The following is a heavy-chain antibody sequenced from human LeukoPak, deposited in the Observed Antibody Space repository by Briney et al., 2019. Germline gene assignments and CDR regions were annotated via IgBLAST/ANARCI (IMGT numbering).Heavy chain of an antibody. J-gene: IGHJ5*02. CDR1: GYSFTSYW. V-gene: IGHV5-51*01. CDR2: IYPGDSDT. CDR3: ASQCSSTSCYGGGLDP. Sequence: KPGESLEISCKGSGYSFTSYWIGWVRQMPGKGLEWMGIIYPGDSDTRYSPSFQGQVTISADKSISTAYLQWSSLKASDTAMYYCASQCSSTSCYGGGLDPWSQGTLVTVSS. D-gene: IGHD2-2*01.